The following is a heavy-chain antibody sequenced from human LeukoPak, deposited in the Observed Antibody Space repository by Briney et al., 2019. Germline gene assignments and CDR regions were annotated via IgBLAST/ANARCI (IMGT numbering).Heavy chain of an antibody. J-gene: IGHJ4*02. D-gene: IGHD1-26*01. Sequence: GGSLRLSCAASGFTFSSSAMSWVRQAPGKGLEWVSSISSSSSYIYYADSVKGRFTISRDNAKNSLYLQMNSLRAEDTAVYYCARGRIVGVHFDYWGQGTLVTVSS. CDR1: GFTFSSSA. V-gene: IGHV3-21*01. CDR2: ISSSSSYI. CDR3: ARGRIVGVHFDY.